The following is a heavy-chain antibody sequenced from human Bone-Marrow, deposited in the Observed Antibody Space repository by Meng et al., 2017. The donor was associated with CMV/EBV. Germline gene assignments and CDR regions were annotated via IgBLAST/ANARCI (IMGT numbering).Heavy chain of an antibody. V-gene: IGHV2-5*02. J-gene: IGHJ4*02. Sequence: QITLQAFGTTLGKPTQTLTLTCTLSGFSPSTSVVGLGWFRQPPGKALEWLALIYWDDDKRYSPSLKSRLTITKDTSKNQVVLTMTNMDPVDTATYYCAHPMGWAFDYWGQGTLVTVSS. D-gene: IGHD6-19*01. CDR1: GFSPSTSVVG. CDR2: IYWDDDK. CDR3: AHPMGWAFDY.